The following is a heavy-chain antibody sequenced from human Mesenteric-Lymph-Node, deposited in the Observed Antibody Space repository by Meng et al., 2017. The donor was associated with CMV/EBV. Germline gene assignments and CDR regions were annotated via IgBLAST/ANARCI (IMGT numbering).Heavy chain of an antibody. CDR1: GGSISSGGYY. J-gene: IGHJ6*02. Sequence: SETLSLTCTVSGGSISSGGYYWSWIRQHPGKGLEWIGYIYYSGSTYYNPSLKSRVTISVDTSKNQFSLKLSSVTAADTAVYYCARGRRVYGMDVWGQGTTVTVSS. CDR2: IYYSGST. V-gene: IGHV4-31*03. CDR3: ARGRRVYGMDV.